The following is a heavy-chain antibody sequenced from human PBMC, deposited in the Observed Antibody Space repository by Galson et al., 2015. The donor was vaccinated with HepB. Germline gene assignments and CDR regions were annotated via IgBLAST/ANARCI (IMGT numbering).Heavy chain of an antibody. CDR1: AFTFSNYG. D-gene: IGHD3-10*01. CDR2: IPSDGSYT. V-gene: IGHV3-30*02. J-gene: IGHJ4*02. CDR3: AKRAPYYSGPGSYTDY. Sequence: SLRLSCAASAFTFSNYGMHWVRQAPGKGLEWVAFIPSDGSYTFYPDSVKGRFTISRDNSRNTLYLQMNSLRVDDTAVYYCAKRAPYYSGPGSYTDYWGQGTLVTVSS.